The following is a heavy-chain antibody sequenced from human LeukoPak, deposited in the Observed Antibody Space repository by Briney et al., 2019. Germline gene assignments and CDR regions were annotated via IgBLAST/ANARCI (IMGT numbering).Heavy chain of an antibody. D-gene: IGHD4-17*01. Sequence: PSETLSLTCTVSGGSISNYYWGWIRQPPGKGLEWIGSIYYSGSTYYNPSLKSRVTISVDTSKNQFSLKLSSVTAADTAVYYCARPLFIKGHYGDYVGAFDIWGQGTMVTVSS. V-gene: IGHV4-39*01. CDR3: ARPLFIKGHYGDYVGAFDI. CDR1: GGSISNYY. CDR2: IYYSGST. J-gene: IGHJ3*02.